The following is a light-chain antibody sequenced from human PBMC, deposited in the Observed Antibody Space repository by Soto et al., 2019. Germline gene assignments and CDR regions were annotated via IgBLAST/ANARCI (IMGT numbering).Light chain of an antibody. CDR3: QQYNSYSPST. Sequence: EIVLTQAPGTLAVSPVAGGPLSRRASQSVRSNLAWYQQKPGQAPRLLIYGASTRATGIPARFSDSGSETEFTLTISSLQPDDFATYHCQQYNSYSPSTFGQGTKVDIK. CDR1: QSVRSN. J-gene: IGKJ1*01. CDR2: GAS. V-gene: IGKV3-15*01.